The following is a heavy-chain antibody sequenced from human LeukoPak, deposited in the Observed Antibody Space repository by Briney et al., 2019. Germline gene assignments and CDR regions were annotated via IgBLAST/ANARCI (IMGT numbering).Heavy chain of an antibody. D-gene: IGHD6-13*01. CDR3: ARHRLVAAAGTRSDYGMDV. CDR1: GYSFTSYW. Sequence: GESLKISCKGSGYSFTSYWIGWVRQMPGKGLEWMGIIYPGDSDTRYSPSFQGQVTISADKSISTAYLQWSSLKASDTAMYYCARHRLVAAAGTRSDYGMDVWGQGTTVTVSS. CDR2: IYPGDSDT. J-gene: IGHJ6*02. V-gene: IGHV5-51*01.